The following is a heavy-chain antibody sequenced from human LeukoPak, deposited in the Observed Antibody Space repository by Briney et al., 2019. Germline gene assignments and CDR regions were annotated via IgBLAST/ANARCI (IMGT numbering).Heavy chain of an antibody. CDR3: ARDASSGRGYYFDY. CDR1: GGSFRGYY. CDR2: IYYSGST. J-gene: IGHJ4*02. V-gene: IGHV4-59*01. D-gene: IGHD6-19*01. Sequence: KPSETLSLTCAVYGGSFRGYYWSWIRQPPGKGLEWIGYIYYSGSTNYNPSLKSRVTISVDTSKNQFSLKLSSVTAADTALYYCARDASSGRGYYFDYWGQGTLVTVSS.